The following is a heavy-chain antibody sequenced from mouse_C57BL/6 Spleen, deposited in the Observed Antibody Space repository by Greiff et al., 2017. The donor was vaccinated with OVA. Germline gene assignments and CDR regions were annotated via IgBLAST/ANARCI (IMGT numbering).Heavy chain of an antibody. V-gene: IGHV14-1*01. J-gene: IGHJ2*01. D-gene: IGHD1-1*01. CDR1: GFNIKDYY. Sequence: EVQLQQSGAELVRPGASVKLSCTASGFNIKDYYMHWVKQRPEQGLEWIGRIDPEDGDTEYAPKFQGKATMTADTSSNTAYLQLSSLTSEDTAVYYCTTHYYGSKYFDYWGQGTTLTVSS. CDR3: TTHYYGSKYFDY. CDR2: IDPEDGDT.